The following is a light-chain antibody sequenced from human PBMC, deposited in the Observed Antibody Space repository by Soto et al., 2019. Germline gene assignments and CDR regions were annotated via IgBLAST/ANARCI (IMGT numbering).Light chain of an antibody. CDR1: SSDVGSYDL. V-gene: IGLV2-23*01. Sequence: QSVLTQPASVSGSPGQSITIFCTGTSSDVGSYDLVSWYQQYPGKAPKLMIYEGAKRPSGVSYRLSGSRSGNTASLTISGLQAEDEADYYCCSYASSRTFVFGIGTKVTAL. J-gene: IGLJ1*01. CDR2: EGA. CDR3: CSYASSRTFV.